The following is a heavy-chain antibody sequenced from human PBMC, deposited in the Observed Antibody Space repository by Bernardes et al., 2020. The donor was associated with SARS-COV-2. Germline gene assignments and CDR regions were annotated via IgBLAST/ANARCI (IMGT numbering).Heavy chain of an antibody. D-gene: IGHD2-2*01. CDR1: GFTFSDYY. J-gene: IGHJ6*02. V-gene: IGHV3-11*06. CDR2: ISSSSSYT. Sequence: GGSLRLSCAASGFTFSDYYMSWIRQAPGKGLEWVSYISSSSSYTNYADSVKGRFTISRDNAKNSLYLQMNSLRAEDTAVYYCARFGVVPAAIRYYYYGMDAWGQGTTVTVSS. CDR3: ARFGVVPAAIRYYYYGMDA.